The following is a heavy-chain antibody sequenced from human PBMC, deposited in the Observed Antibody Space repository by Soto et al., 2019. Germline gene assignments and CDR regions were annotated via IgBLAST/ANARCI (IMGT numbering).Heavy chain of an antibody. CDR1: GFSFSSYG. CDR2: ISGSGGNT. V-gene: IGHV3-23*01. CDR3: GIIPYDILTGSLYYYGMDV. Sequence: EVQLLESGGGLVQPGGSLRLSCAAAGFSFSSYGMSWVRQAPGKGLEWVSGISGSGGNTYYADSVKGRFTVSRDNSKNTLFLQMSSLRAEDTAIYYCGIIPYDILTGSLYYYGMDVWGQGTTVTVSS. J-gene: IGHJ6*02. D-gene: IGHD3-9*01.